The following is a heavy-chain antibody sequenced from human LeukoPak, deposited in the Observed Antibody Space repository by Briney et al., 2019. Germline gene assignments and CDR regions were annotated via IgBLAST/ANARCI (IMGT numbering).Heavy chain of an antibody. Sequence: GGSLRLSCAASGFTFSNAWMSWVRQAPGKGLGWVGRIKSKTDGGTTDYAAPVKGRFTISRDDSKNTLYLQMNSLKTEDTAVYYCTTAGDNWNYERDVDYWGQGTLVTVSS. CDR2: IKSKTDGGTT. CDR3: TTAGDNWNYERDVDY. J-gene: IGHJ4*02. V-gene: IGHV3-15*01. D-gene: IGHD1-7*01. CDR1: GFTFSNAW.